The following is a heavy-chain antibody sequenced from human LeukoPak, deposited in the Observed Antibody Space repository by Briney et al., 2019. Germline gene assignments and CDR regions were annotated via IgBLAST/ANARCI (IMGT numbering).Heavy chain of an antibody. Sequence: PSETLSLTCTVSGGSISSYYWSWVRQAPGKGLEWVASINQDESRKHYSDSVRGRFTISRDNTRNSLFLHMDSLSVDDTAIYYCAKLIRDVTIYDFWGRGALVTVSS. CDR3: AKLIRDVTIYDF. CDR2: INQDESRK. V-gene: IGHV3-7*01. CDR1: GGSISSYY. D-gene: IGHD3/OR15-3a*01. J-gene: IGHJ2*01.